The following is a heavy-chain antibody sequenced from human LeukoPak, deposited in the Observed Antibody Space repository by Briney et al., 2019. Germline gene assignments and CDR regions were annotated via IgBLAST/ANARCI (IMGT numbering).Heavy chain of an antibody. D-gene: IGHD2-15*01. CDR2: ISGSGGST. J-gene: IGHJ4*02. V-gene: IGHV3-23*01. CDR3: ARDGLGYCSGGSCSSFDY. CDR1: GFTFSSYA. Sequence: PGGSLRLSCAASGFTFSSYAMSWVRQAPGKGLEWVSAISGSGGSTYYADSVKGRFTISRDNAKNSLYLQMNSLRAEDTAVYYCARDGLGYCSGGSCSSFDYWGQGTLVTVSS.